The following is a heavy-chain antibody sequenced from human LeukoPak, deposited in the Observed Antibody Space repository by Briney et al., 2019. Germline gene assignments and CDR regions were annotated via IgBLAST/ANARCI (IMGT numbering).Heavy chain of an antibody. CDR2: IRSKAYGGTT. J-gene: IGHJ4*02. D-gene: IGHD6-19*01. V-gene: IGHV3-49*03. CDR3: TRVTVATNADY. Sequence: GGSLRLSCTASGFTFGDYAMSWFLQAPGKGLEWVGFIRSKAYGGTTEYAASVKGRFTISRDDSKSIAYLQMNSLKTEDTAVYYCTRVTVATNADYWGQGTLVTVSS. CDR1: GFTFGDYA.